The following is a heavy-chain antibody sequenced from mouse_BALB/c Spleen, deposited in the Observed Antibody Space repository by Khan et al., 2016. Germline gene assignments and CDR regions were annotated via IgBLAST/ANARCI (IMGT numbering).Heavy chain of an antibody. CDR1: GYSITSDYA. CDR3: AVNTYGSPYYFDD. J-gene: IGHJ2*01. CDR2: IRYSGST. V-gene: IGHV3-2*02. D-gene: IGHD1-1*01. Sequence: EVQLQESGPGLVKPSQSLSLTCTATGYSITSDYAWNWIRQFPGNKLEWMGYIRYSGSTSYNPTLKSRISLTRDTSKNRSFLQLNCVTTEDTATYYCAVNTYGSPYYFDDWGQGTTLTVSS.